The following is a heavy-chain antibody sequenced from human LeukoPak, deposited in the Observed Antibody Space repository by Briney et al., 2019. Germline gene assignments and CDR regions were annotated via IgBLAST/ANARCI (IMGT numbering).Heavy chain of an antibody. CDR1: GYTFTDYA. Sequence: GASVKVSCKASGYTFTDYAVHWVRQAPGQSLEWMGYINGGNGKTEYSQKFQGRHTITRGISATTAYMELSSLRSEDTAVYYCVRDGGYQLLVIWGRGTLITVAS. CDR3: VRDGGYQLLVI. V-gene: IGHV1-3*01. J-gene: IGHJ4*02. D-gene: IGHD2-2*01. CDR2: INGGNGKT.